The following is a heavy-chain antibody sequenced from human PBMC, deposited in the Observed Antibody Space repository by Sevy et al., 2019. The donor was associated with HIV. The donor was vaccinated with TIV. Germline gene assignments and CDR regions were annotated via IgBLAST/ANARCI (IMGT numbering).Heavy chain of an antibody. V-gene: IGHV1-18*01. J-gene: IGHJ5*02. Sequence: ASVKVSCKASGYSFTNYGIGWVRQAPGQGLEWMGWIRGYNGYTNYAQNLQGRVTMTTDTSTSTAYMELRSPRSDDTAIYYCAKEGKNIRSWFDPWGQGTLVTVSS. CDR1: GYSFTNYG. CDR3: AKEGKNIRSWFDP. D-gene: IGHD3-3*02. CDR2: IRGYNGYT.